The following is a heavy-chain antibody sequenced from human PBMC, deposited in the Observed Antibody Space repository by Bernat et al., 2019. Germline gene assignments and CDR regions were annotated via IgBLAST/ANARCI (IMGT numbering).Heavy chain of an antibody. CDR2: IKSKTDGGTP. V-gene: IGHV3-15*07. Sequence: EVQLVESGGGLVKPGGSLRLSCAASGFTFSNAWMNWVRQAPGRGLEWVGRIKSKTDGGTPAYAAPVKGRFTISRDDSKSTVFLQMNSLKTEDTAVYYCTTAPSGGATSPDYWGQGTLATVSS. CDR1: GFTFSNAW. J-gene: IGHJ4*02. D-gene: IGHD1-26*01. CDR3: TTAPSGGATSPDY.